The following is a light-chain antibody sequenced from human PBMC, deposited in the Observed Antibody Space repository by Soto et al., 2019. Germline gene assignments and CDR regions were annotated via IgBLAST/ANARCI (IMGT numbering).Light chain of an antibody. CDR1: QSISIY. CDR3: QQTYTNPLT. J-gene: IGKJ4*01. Sequence: DIQITQSPSSLSASVGDRVTITCRASQSISIYLNWYQHKPGKAPKLLISAASNLQSGVPSRFSGSGSGTDFILAISSLQPEDFATYYCQQTYTNPLTFGGGTKV. V-gene: IGKV1-39*01. CDR2: AAS.